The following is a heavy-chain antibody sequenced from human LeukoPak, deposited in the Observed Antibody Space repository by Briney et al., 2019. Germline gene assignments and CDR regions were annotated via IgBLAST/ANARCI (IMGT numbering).Heavy chain of an antibody. Sequence: ASETLSLTCSVSGGSIDTNYWSWIRQPPGKGLEWIGYIYYSGSTNYNPSLKSRVTISVDTSKNQFSLKLSSVTAADTAVYYCARQQLWDYYYYMDVWGKGTTVTVSS. V-gene: IGHV4-59*01. D-gene: IGHD5-18*01. J-gene: IGHJ6*03. CDR3: ARQQLWDYYYYMDV. CDR1: GGSIDTNY. CDR2: IYYSGST.